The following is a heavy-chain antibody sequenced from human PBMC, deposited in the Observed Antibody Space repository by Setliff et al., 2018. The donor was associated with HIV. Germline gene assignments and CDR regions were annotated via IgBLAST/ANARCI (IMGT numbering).Heavy chain of an antibody. D-gene: IGHD2-2*01. CDR3: TNAMYFDS. CDR1: GFTFSNYW. V-gene: IGHV3-7*01. Sequence: PGGSLRLSCAASGFTFSNYWMSWVRQAPGKGLEWVANIKKDGSEKYYVDSVKGRFTISRDNAKSLLYLQMNSLRAEDTAVYYCTNAMYFDSWGQGTLVTSPQ. CDR2: IKKDGSEK. J-gene: IGHJ4*02.